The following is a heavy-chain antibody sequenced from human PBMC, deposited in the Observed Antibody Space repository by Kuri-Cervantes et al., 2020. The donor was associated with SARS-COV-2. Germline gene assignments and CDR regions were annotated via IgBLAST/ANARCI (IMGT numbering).Heavy chain of an antibody. CDR2: INGDGSST. V-gene: IGHV3-74*01. J-gene: IGHJ4*02. Sequence: GESLKISCAASGFTFSSYWMHWVRQAPGKGLVWVSRINGDGSSTSYADSVKGRFTISRDNAKNTLYLQMNSLRAEDTAVYYCARDYYDSSGVYWGQGTLVTVSS. D-gene: IGHD3-22*01. CDR1: GFTFSSYW. CDR3: ARDYYDSSGVY.